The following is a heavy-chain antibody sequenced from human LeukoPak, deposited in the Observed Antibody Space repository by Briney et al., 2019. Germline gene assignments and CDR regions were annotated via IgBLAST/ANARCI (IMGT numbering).Heavy chain of an antibody. J-gene: IGHJ6*02. Sequence: SETLSLTCTVSGGSISSGGYYWSWIRQPPGKELEWIGSIYYSGSTYYNPSLKSRVTISVDTSKNQFSLKLSSVTAADTAVYYCARDPQALWFGELLSELYYYYGMDVWGQGTTVTVSS. D-gene: IGHD3-10*01. CDR3: ARDPQALWFGELLSELYYYYGMDV. V-gene: IGHV4-39*01. CDR1: GGSISSGGYY. CDR2: IYYSGST.